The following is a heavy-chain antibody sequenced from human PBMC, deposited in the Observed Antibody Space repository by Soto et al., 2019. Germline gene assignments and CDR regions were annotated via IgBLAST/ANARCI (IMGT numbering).Heavy chain of an antibody. D-gene: IGHD3-9*01. CDR2: IYYSGST. Sequence: SETLSLTCTVSGGSISSYYWSWIRQPPGKGLEWIGYIYYSGSTNYNPSLKSRVTISVDTSKNQFSLKLSSVTAADTAVYYCARQGLGHYDILTGYYREYFDYWGQGTLVTVSS. V-gene: IGHV4-59*08. CDR3: ARQGLGHYDILTGYYREYFDY. J-gene: IGHJ4*02. CDR1: GGSISSYY.